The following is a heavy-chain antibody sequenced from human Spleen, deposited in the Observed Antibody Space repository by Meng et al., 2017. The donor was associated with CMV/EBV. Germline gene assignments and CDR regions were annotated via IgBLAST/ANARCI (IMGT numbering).Heavy chain of an antibody. J-gene: IGHJ5*01. V-gene: IGHV3-74*01. CDR3: ARVGAESRGSGWYGS. D-gene: IGHD6-19*01. CDR2: INTDGSST. CDR1: GFTISSYW. Sequence: GGSLRLSCAASGFTISSYWMHWVRQAPGKGLVWVSRINTDGSSTTYADSVKGRFTISRDNAKNTLYLQMNSLRAGDTAVYYCARVGAESRGSGWYGSWGQGALVTVSS.